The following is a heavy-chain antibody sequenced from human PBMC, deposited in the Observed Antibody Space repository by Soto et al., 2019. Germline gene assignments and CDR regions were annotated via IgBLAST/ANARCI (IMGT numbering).Heavy chain of an antibody. D-gene: IGHD3-9*01. J-gene: IGHJ4*02. CDR3: ASREGLATISYYFDF. CDR2: IYYRGNA. V-gene: IGHV4-39*01. Sequence: SETLSLTCSVSDDSINSDKYYWGWIRQPPGKGLEWIGSIYYRGNAYYNPSLQTRVTISLDKSKSQFSLKLNSVTAADSAVYFFASREGLATISYYFDFWGRGALVTVSS. CDR1: DDSINSDKYY.